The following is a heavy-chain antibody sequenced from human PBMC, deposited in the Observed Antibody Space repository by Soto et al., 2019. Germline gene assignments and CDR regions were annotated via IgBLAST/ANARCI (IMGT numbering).Heavy chain of an antibody. V-gene: IGHV3-23*01. J-gene: IGHJ4*02. CDR1: GFTFSSYA. Sequence: GGSLRLSCAASGFTFSSYAMSWVRQAPGKGLEWVSAISGSGGSTYYADSVKGRFTISRDNSKNTLYLQMNSLRAEDTAVYYCAKDRDYIWGSYRWGFDYWGQGTLVTVSS. CDR3: AKDRDYIWGSYRWGFDY. CDR2: ISGSGGST. D-gene: IGHD3-16*02.